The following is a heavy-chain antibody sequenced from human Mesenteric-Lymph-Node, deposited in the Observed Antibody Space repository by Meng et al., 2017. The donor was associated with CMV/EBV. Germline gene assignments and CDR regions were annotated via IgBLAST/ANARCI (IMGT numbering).Heavy chain of an antibody. D-gene: IGHD1-26*01. Sequence: ASEYTFIDYYMHWVRQAPGQGLEWMGWINPNTGDTNYAQKFQGRVTMTRDMSINTVYMELTRLRSDDTAVYYCAKDGGSYLDYYFDYWGQGTLVTVSS. J-gene: IGHJ4*02. CDR2: INPNTGDT. CDR1: EYTFIDYY. CDR3: AKDGGSYLDYYFDY. V-gene: IGHV1-2*02.